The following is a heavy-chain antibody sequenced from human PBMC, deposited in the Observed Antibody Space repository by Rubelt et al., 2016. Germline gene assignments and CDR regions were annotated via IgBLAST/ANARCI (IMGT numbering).Heavy chain of an antibody. V-gene: IGHV4-38-2*02. D-gene: IGHD5-18*01. J-gene: IGHJ4*02. CDR1: GSSIGSGYY. CDR3: ASRGYNYGRSFDY. CDR2: ISHRGST. Sequence: QLQLQESGPGLVKPSETLSLTCTVSGSSIGSGYYWGWIRQPPGKGLEWIGEISHRGSTSYNPSLKSRVTISVDTSKNQFSLKLSSVTAADTAGYYCASRGYNYGRSFDYWGQGTLVTVSS.